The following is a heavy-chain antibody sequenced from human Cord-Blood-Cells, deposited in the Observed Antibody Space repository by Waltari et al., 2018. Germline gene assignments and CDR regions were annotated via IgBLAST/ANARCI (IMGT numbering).Heavy chain of an antibody. J-gene: IGHJ4*02. CDR3: ASGSYYFDY. Sequence: QVQLVESGGGVVQPGRSLRLSCAASGFTFSSYGMHWVRQAPGKGLGWVAVISYTGSNKYYADSVKGRFTISRDNSKNTLYLQMNSLRAEDTAVYYCASGSYYFDYWGQGTLVTVSS. CDR1: GFTFSSYG. V-gene: IGHV3-30*03. CDR2: ISYTGSNK. D-gene: IGHD1-26*01.